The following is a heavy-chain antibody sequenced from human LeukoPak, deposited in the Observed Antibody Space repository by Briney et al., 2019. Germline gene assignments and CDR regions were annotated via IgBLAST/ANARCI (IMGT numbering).Heavy chain of an antibody. CDR2: IYYSGST. CDR3: ARSRPVVVVAATRGYFDY. Sequence: SETLSLTCTVSGGSISSGGYYWSWIRQHPGKGLEWIGYIYYSGSTYYNPSLKSRVTISVDTSKNQFSLKLSSVTAADTAVYYCARSRPVVVVAATRGYFDYWGQGTLVTVSS. D-gene: IGHD2-15*01. CDR1: GGSISSGGYY. J-gene: IGHJ4*02. V-gene: IGHV4-31*03.